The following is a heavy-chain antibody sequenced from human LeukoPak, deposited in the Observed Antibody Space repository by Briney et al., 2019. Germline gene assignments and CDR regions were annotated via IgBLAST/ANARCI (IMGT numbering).Heavy chain of an antibody. J-gene: IGHJ4*02. CDR3: ARESNWNYAFDY. D-gene: IGHD1-7*01. Sequence: GGSLRLSCAASGLTPSNSMMHSICQAPGEGLEWVALIRPDGVEKFYSDSVKGRFTISRDNSKNTVYLEMTNLRAEDTAVYYCARESNWNYAFDYWGQGTLATVSS. CDR1: GLTPSNSM. CDR2: IRPDGVEK. V-gene: IGHV3-30*02.